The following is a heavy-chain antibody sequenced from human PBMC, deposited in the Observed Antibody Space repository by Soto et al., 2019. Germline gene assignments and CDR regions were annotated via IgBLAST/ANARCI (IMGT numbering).Heavy chain of an antibody. CDR1: GYTFTSYG. V-gene: IGHV1-18*01. D-gene: IGHD6-19*01. J-gene: IGHJ4*02. CDR3: ARFRIAVAGKGIDY. CDR2: ISAYNGNT. Sequence: ASVKVSCKASGYTFTSYGISWVRQAPGQGLEWMGWISAYNGNTNYAQTLQGRVTMTTDTSTSTAYMELRSLRSDDTAVYYCARFRIAVAGKGIDYWGQGTLVTFSS.